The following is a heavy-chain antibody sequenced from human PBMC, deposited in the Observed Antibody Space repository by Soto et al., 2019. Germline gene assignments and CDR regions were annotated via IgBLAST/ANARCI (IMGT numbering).Heavy chain of an antibody. V-gene: IGHV4-39*07. J-gene: IGHJ6*02. CDR2: TYYTGNT. D-gene: IGHD3-16*01. Sequence: SETLSLTCTVSGGSISSSSHYWGWISQPPGKGLEWIGSTYYTGNTYYNPSLKSRVTISVDTSKNQFSLKLSSVTAADTAVYYCARWGYYYSGMDVWGQGTTVTVSS. CDR1: GGSISSSSHY. CDR3: ARWGYYYSGMDV.